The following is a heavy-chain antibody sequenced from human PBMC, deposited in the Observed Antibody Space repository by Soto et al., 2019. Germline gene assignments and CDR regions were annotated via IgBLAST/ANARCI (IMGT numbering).Heavy chain of an antibody. Sequence: EVQLLESGGGLVQPGGSLRLSCAASGFTFSSYAMSWVRQAPGKGLEWVSAISGSGGSTYYADSVKGRFTISRDNSKNTVYLQMNSLRAVDTAVYYCAKVIEVGMYYFDSWGQGTLVTVSS. J-gene: IGHJ4*02. D-gene: IGHD1-26*01. CDR1: GFTFSSYA. CDR3: AKVIEVGMYYFDS. V-gene: IGHV3-23*01. CDR2: ISGSGGST.